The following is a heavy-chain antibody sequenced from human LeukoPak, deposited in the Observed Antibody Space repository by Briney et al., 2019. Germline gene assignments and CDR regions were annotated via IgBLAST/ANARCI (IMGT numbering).Heavy chain of an antibody. CDR1: GYTFTTFD. CDR2: MSPYSGNT. D-gene: IGHD2-15*01. J-gene: IGHJ5*02. Sequence: GASVKVSCKASGYTFTTFDIDWVRQASGQGLEWGGWMSPYSGNTGYAQKFQGRVIMTRNTSISTAYMELSSLISDDTAVYYCARDYGGSSGWFDPWGQGTQVTVSS. CDR3: ARDYGGSSGWFDP. V-gene: IGHV1-8*01.